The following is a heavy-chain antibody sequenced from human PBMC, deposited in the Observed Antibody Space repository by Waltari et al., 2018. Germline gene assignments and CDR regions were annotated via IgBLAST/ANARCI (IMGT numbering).Heavy chain of an antibody. CDR3: ARLGITMTPDY. J-gene: IGHJ4*02. CDR1: GYTFNSYY. Sequence: QVQLVQSGAELKKPGAPVKLSCQASGYTFNSYYIQWVRQAPGQGLEWMGVMNSGGDTTIYAQKFQGRVTMTRDTSTSTVYMELSSLRSEDTAVYYCARLGITMTPDYWGQGTLVTVSS. V-gene: IGHV1-46*02. CDR2: MNSGGDTT.